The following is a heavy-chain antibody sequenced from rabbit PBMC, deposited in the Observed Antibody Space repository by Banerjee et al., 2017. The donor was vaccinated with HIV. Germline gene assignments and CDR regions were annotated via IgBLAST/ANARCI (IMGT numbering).Heavy chain of an antibody. CDR1: GFDLSSYYF. V-gene: IGHV1S45*01. Sequence: QEQLEESGGGLVKPEGSLTLTCKASGFDLSSYYFICWVRQAPGKGLEWIGCIYTGSGSTYYASWAKGRFSISKTSSTTVTLQMTSLTAADTATYFCARGIRYDDYGDYLRNGFDLLGPGTLVTVS. J-gene: IGHJ4*01. CDR2: IYTGSGST. CDR3: ARGIRYDDYGDYLRNGFDL. D-gene: IGHD2-1*01.